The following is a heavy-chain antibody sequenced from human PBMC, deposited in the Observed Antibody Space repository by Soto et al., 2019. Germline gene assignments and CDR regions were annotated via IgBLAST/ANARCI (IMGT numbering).Heavy chain of an antibody. CDR3: ARDGGYCGGDCYSPLDV. D-gene: IGHD2-21*02. CDR1: GFTFSSYG. CDR2: IWYDGSNK. V-gene: IGHV3-33*01. J-gene: IGHJ6*02. Sequence: GGSLRFSCAASGFTFSSYGMHWVRQAPGKGLEWVAVIWYDGSNKYYADSVKGRFTISRDNSKNTLYLQMNSLRAEDTAVYYCARDGGYCGGDCYSPLDVWGQGTAVTVSS.